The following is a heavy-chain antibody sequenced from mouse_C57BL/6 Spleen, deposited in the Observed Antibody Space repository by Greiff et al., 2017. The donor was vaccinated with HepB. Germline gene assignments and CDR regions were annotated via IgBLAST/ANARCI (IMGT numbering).Heavy chain of an antibody. V-gene: IGHV1-61*01. CDR2: IYPSDSET. CDR1: GYTFTSYW. J-gene: IGHJ2*01. Sequence: QVHVKQPGAELVRPGSSVKLSCKASGYTFTSYWMDWVKQRPGQGLEWIGNIYPSDSETHYNQKFKDKATLTVDKSSSTAYMQLSSLTSEDSAVYYCARRRPGYFDYWGQGTTLTVSS. D-gene: IGHD1-2*01. CDR3: ARRRPGYFDY.